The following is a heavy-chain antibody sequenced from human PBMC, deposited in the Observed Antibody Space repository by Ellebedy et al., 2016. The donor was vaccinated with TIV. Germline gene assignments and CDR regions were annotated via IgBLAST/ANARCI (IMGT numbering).Heavy chain of an antibody. CDR2: ISASGDNT. Sequence: GGSLRLXXAASGFTFRNYAMRWVRQAPGEGLHWVSTISASGDNTYYADSVKGRFTVSRDSSKNTLYLQMNSLRAEDTAVYYCAKNVETGYSPYAMDVWGQGTTVTVSS. CDR3: AKNVETGYSPYAMDV. CDR1: GFTFRNYA. V-gene: IGHV3-23*01. D-gene: IGHD3-22*01. J-gene: IGHJ6*02.